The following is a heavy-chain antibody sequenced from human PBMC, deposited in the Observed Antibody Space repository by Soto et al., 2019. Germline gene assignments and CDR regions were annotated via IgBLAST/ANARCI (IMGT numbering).Heavy chain of an antibody. J-gene: IGHJ6*03. CDR2: INHSGST. D-gene: IGHD3-3*01. Sequence: SETLSLTCAVYGGSFSGYYWSWIRQPPGKGLEWIGEINHSGSTNYNPSLKSRVTISVDTSKNQFSLKLSSVTAADTAVYYCARSHPGGDFWSCYLPSCYYYYYMDVWGKGTTVTVSS. V-gene: IGHV4-34*01. CDR1: GGSFSGYY. CDR3: ARSHPGGDFWSCYLPSCYYYYYMDV.